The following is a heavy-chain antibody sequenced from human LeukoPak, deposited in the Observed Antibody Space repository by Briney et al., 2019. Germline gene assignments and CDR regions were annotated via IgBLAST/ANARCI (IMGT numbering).Heavy chain of an antibody. V-gene: IGHV3-53*01. CDR3: ARDVRYFDGSGYPHDAFDV. CDR1: GFSFSGSY. Sequence: PGGSLRLSCAASGFSFSGSYMTWVRHTPGKGLEWLSVTDTGGGTDYADSVKGGFTISRDDSSNALYLEMKSLRVDDTAVYYCARDVRYFDGSGYPHDAFDVWGQGTMVTVSS. CDR2: TDTGGGT. D-gene: IGHD3-22*01. J-gene: IGHJ3*01.